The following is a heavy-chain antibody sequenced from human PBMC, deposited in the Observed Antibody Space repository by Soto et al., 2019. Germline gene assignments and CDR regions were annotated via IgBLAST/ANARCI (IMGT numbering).Heavy chain of an antibody. V-gene: IGHV1-18*04. CDR1: GYTFSTYG. Sequence: GASVKVSCKASGYTFSTYGITWVRQAPGQGLEWMGWISAYNANTNYAQNVQGRVTMTTDTSTNTAYMELRSLRSDDTAVYYCAREGEIVLMVYAKYNWFDPWGQGALVTVSS. CDR3: AREGEIVLMVYAKYNWFDP. D-gene: IGHD2-8*01. CDR2: ISAYNANT. J-gene: IGHJ5*02.